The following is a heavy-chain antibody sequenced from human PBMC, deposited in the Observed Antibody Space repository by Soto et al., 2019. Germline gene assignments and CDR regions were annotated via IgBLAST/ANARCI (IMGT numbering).Heavy chain of an antibody. Sequence: ASVKVSCKASGGTFSSYAISWVRQAPGQGLEWMGGIIPIFGTANYAQKFQGRVTITADKSTSTAYMELSSLRSEDTAVYYCAKMAHDFWSGYGPYYYGMDVWGQGTTVTVSS. CDR1: GGTFSSYA. CDR2: IIPIFGTA. J-gene: IGHJ6*02. V-gene: IGHV1-69*06. D-gene: IGHD3-3*01. CDR3: AKMAHDFWSGYGPYYYGMDV.